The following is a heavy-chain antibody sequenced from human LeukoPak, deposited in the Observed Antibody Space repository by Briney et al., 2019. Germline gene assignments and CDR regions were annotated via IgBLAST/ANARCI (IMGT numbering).Heavy chain of an antibody. Sequence: GGSLRLSCAASGFTFSSYGMTWVRQAPGKGLEWVSAISGSGGSTYYADSVKGRSTISRDNSKNTLYLQMNSLRAEDTAVYYCAKDTMVRGVIRFDYWGQGTLVTVSS. CDR3: AKDTMVRGVIRFDY. CDR2: ISGSGGST. J-gene: IGHJ4*02. CDR1: GFTFSSYG. D-gene: IGHD3-10*01. V-gene: IGHV3-23*01.